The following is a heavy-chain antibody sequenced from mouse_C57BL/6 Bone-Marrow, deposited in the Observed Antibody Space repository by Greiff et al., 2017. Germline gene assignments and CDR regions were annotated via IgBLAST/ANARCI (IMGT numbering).Heavy chain of an antibody. D-gene: IGHD2-2*01. CDR1: GYAFTNYL. Sequence: VQLQQSGAELVRPGTSVKVSCKASGYAFTNYLIEWVKQRPGQGLEWIGVINPGSGGTNYNEKFKGKATLTADKSSSTAYMQLSSLTSEDSAVYFCARSPAGFGYFDYWGQGTTLTVSS. V-gene: IGHV1-54*01. CDR2: INPGSGGT. J-gene: IGHJ2*01. CDR3: ARSPAGFGYFDY.